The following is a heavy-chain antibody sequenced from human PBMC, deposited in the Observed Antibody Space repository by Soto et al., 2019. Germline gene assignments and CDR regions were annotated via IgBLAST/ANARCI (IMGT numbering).Heavy chain of an antibody. D-gene: IGHD2-2*01. CDR2: ISYDGSNK. V-gene: IGHV3-30-3*01. CDR1: GFTFSSYA. CDR3: ARDVPTSDY. Sequence: GGSLRLSCAASGFTFSSYAMHWVRQAPGKGLEWVAVISYDGSNKYYADSVKGRFTISRDNSKNTLYLQMNSLRAEDTAVYYCARDVPTSDYWGQGNLVTVSS. J-gene: IGHJ4*02.